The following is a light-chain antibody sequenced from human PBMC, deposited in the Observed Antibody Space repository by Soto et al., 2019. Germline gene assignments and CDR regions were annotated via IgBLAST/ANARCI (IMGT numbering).Light chain of an antibody. CDR1: QSISSW. J-gene: IGKJ1*01. Sequence: DTQMSQSPSTLSASVGDRVXXXXXASQSISSWLAWYQQKPGQAPXLLIYXXSXLXXGVPXRFSGSGSGTEFTLTIXXLXXDDFATXYXXQXXXXXXTFGQGTKVDIK. V-gene: IGKV1-5*03. CDR3: XQXXXXXXT. CDR2: XXS.